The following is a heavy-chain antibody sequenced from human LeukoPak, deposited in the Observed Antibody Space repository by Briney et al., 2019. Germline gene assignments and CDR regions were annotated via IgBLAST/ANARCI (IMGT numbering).Heavy chain of an antibody. Sequence: PGGSLRLSCAASGFTFSTYGMHWVRQAPGKGLEWVAFIRYDGSNKYDADSVKGPFTISRDNSKNTLYLQMNSLRAQNTAVYYCAKDNYDYGDYDGGDYCGQGTLVTVSS. J-gene: IGHJ4*02. CDR2: IRYDGSNK. CDR3: AKDNYDYGDYDGGDY. V-gene: IGHV3-30*02. D-gene: IGHD4-17*01. CDR1: GFTFSTYG.